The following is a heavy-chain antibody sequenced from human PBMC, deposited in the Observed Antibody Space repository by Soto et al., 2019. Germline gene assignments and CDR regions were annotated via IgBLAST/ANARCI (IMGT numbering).Heavy chain of an antibody. CDR3: AKDKLNSNYEYYFDH. CDR1: GFTLRNYA. D-gene: IGHD4-4*01. Sequence: EVQLVESGGGLVQPGRSLRLSCAASGFTLRNYAMHWVRQAPGKGLEWVSGISWGGGTIGYADSVKGRFTISRDNAKNSLYLEMNSLRAEDTALYYCAKDKLNSNYEYYFDHWGQGTLVTVSS. CDR2: ISWGGGTI. V-gene: IGHV3-9*01. J-gene: IGHJ4*02.